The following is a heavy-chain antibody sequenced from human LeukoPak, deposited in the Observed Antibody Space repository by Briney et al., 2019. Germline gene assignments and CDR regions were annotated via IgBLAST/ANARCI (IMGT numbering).Heavy chain of an antibody. CDR2: ISDNGGST. J-gene: IGHJ3*02. D-gene: IGHD6-19*01. V-gene: IGHV3-23*01. CDR1: GFTFNNYA. CDR3: ARAGDKWLVKALADAFDI. Sequence: GGSLRLSCAASGFTFNNYALSWVRQAPGKGLEWVSAISDNGGSTYYADSVKGRFTISRDNSKNTLYLQMNSLRAEDTAVYYCARAGDKWLVKALADAFDIWGQGTMVTVSS.